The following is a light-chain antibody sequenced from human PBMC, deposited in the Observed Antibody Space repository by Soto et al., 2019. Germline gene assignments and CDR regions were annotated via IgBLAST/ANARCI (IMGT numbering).Light chain of an antibody. CDR2: STS. CDR1: SSNIGSNT. V-gene: IGLV1-44*01. J-gene: IGLJ1*01. CDR3: AAWDDRLDVYV. Sequence: QSVLTQPPSASGTPGQIVAISCSGSSSNIGSNTVTWYQQLPGTAPTLLIYSTSQRSSGVPGRCSGSKSGASASLSISGLQSEDEADYYCAAWDDRLDVYVFGTGTKVTVL.